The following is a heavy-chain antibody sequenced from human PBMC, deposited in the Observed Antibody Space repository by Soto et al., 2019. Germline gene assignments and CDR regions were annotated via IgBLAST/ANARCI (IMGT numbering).Heavy chain of an antibody. CDR1: GGSLSSYY. CDR3: AKDREAAAGLYYDSSAMGY. J-gene: IGHJ4*02. V-gene: IGHV3-23*01. D-gene: IGHD3-22*01. Sequence: PSETLSLTCTVSGGSLSSYYWSLVRQAPGEGLECVSAISGSGSSTYYADSVKGRFTISRDNSKNTLYLQMNSLRAEDTAVYYCAKDREAAAGLYYDSSAMGYWGQGTLVNVSS. CDR2: ISGSGSST.